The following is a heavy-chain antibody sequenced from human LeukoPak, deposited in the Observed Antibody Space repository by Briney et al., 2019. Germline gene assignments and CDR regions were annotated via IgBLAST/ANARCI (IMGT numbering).Heavy chain of an antibody. V-gene: IGHV3-21*01. J-gene: IGHJ4*02. Sequence: TGGSLRLSCAASGFSVSSYSMNWVRQAPGKGLEWVSFISSGSTYIFYADSVKGRFTISRDDAKNSLYLQMNSLRAEDTAVYYCARVPDTSGWYGLDYWGQGTLVTVSS. CDR1: GFSVSSYS. D-gene: IGHD6-19*01. CDR3: ARVPDTSGWYGLDY. CDR2: ISSGSTYI.